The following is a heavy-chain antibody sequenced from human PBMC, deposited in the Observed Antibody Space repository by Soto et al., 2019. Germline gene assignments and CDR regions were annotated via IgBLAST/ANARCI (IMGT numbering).Heavy chain of an antibody. Sequence: AVKVSCKASGCTFSSYAISWVRQAPGQGLEWMGGIIPIFGTANYAQKFQGRVTITADESTGTAYMELSSLRSEDTAVYYCARDERIQLWFPYYYYGMDVWGQGTTVTVSS. CDR2: IIPIFGTA. J-gene: IGHJ6*02. CDR1: GCTFSSYA. D-gene: IGHD5-18*01. CDR3: ARDERIQLWFPYYYYGMDV. V-gene: IGHV1-69*13.